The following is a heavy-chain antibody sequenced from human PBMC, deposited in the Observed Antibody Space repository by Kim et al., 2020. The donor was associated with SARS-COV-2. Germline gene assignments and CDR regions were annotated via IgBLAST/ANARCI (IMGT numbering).Heavy chain of an antibody. CDR2: ISYDGSNK. CDR1: GFTFSSYA. J-gene: IGHJ6*03. V-gene: IGHV3-30*04. Sequence: GGSLRLSCAASGFTFSSYAMHWVRQAPGKGLEWVAVISYDGSNKYYADSVKGRFTISRDNSKNTLYLQMNGLRAEDTAVYYCARAHTAYYYMDVWGKGTTVTVSS. D-gene: IGHD5-18*01. CDR3: ARAHTAYYYMDV.